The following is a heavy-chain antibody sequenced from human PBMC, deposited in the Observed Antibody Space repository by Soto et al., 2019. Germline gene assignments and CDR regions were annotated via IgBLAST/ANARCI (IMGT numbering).Heavy chain of an antibody. J-gene: IGHJ5*02. D-gene: IGHD3-3*01. Sequence: SETLSLTCTVSGGSISSSNWWSWVRQPPGKGLEWIGEIYHSGSTNYNPSLKSRVTISVDKSKNQFSLKLSSVTAADTAVYYCARGHYDFWSGYSANNWFDPWGQGTLVTVSS. V-gene: IGHV4-4*02. CDR2: IYHSGST. CDR3: ARGHYDFWSGYSANNWFDP. CDR1: GGSISSSNW.